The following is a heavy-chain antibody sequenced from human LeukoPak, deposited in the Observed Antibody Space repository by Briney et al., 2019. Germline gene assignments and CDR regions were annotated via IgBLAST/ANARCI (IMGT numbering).Heavy chain of an antibody. D-gene: IGHD3-22*01. CDR1: GYTFTSYG. CDR3: ARDKAFLGYYDTSGYFQQWFDS. J-gene: IGHJ5*01. V-gene: IGHV1-18*01. CDR2: ISAYNGNT. Sequence: VASVKVSCKASGYTFTSYGISWVRQAPGQGLEWMGWISAYNGNTNYAQKFQDRVTMTTDTSTSTAYMDLRSLGFDDTAVYYCARDKAFLGYYDTSGYFQQWFDSWGQGTLVTVSS.